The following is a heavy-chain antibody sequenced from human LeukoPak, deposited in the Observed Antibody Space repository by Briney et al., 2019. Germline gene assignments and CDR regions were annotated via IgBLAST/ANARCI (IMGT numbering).Heavy chain of an antibody. Sequence: SETLSLTCTVSGGSISSHYWSWIRQPPGKGLEWIGYIYYSGSTNYNPSLKSRVTISVDTSKNQFSPKLSSVTAADTAVYYCARATVVTPWYFDLWGRGTLVTVSS. J-gene: IGHJ2*01. CDR3: ARATVVTPWYFDL. D-gene: IGHD4-23*01. V-gene: IGHV4-59*11. CDR1: GGSISSHY. CDR2: IYYSGST.